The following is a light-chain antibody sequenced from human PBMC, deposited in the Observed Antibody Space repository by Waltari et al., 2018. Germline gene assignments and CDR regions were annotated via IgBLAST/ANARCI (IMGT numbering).Light chain of an antibody. CDR2: GAS. Sequence: EIVLTQSPGILSLSPGERATLSCRASQSVSRALAWYQQKPGQAPRLLIYGASNRATGIPDRFSGGGSGTDFSLTISRLEPKDFAVYYCQHYVRLPATFGQGTKVEIK. CDR1: QSVSRA. V-gene: IGKV3-20*01. CDR3: QHYVRLPAT. J-gene: IGKJ1*01.